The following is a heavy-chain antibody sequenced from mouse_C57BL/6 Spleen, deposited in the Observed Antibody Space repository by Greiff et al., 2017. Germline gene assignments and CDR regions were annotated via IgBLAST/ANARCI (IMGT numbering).Heavy chain of an antibody. CDR1: GYTFTSYW. CDR3: ARTTSRTTVVGFDY. CDR2: IYPGSGST. D-gene: IGHD1-1*01. J-gene: IGHJ2*01. V-gene: IGHV1-55*01. Sequence: VQLQQPGAELVKPGASVKMSCKASGYTFTSYWITWVKQRPGQGLEWIGDIYPGSGSTNYNEKFKSKATLTVDTSASTAYMQLSSLTSEDSAVYYWARTTSRTTVVGFDYWGQGTTLTVSS.